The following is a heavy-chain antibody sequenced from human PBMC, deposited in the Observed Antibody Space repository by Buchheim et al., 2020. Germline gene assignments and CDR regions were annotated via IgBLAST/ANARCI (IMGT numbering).Heavy chain of an antibody. V-gene: IGHV4-31*03. CDR2: IYYSGST. Sequence: QVQLQESGPGLVKPSQTLSLTYTVSGGSISSGGHYWSWIRQHPGKGLEWIGYIYYSGSTYYNPSLKSRVTISVDTSKNQFSLKLSSVTAADTAVYYCARSRLWFGEPTYPFDYWGQGTL. CDR3: ARSRLWFGEPTYPFDY. CDR1: GGSISSGGHY. J-gene: IGHJ4*02. D-gene: IGHD3-10*01.